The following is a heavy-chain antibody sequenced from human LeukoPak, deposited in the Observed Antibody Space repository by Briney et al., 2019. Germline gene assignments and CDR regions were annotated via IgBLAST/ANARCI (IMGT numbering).Heavy chain of an antibody. D-gene: IGHD1-26*01. CDR3: AKASPGWELLLDY. CDR2: ISYDGSNK. J-gene: IGHJ4*02. V-gene: IGHV3-30*18. CDR1: GFTFSGYG. Sequence: GGSLRLSCAASGFTFSGYGMHWVRQAPGKGLEWVAVISYDGSNKYYADSVKGRFTISRDNSKNTLYLQMNSLRAEDTAVYYCAKASPGWELLLDYWGQGTLVTVSS.